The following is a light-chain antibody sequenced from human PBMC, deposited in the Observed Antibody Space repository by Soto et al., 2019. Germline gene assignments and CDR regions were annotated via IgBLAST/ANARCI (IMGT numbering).Light chain of an antibody. V-gene: IGLV2-11*01. CDR3: CSYAGSYIYV. Sequence: QSALTQPRSVSGSPGQSVTISCTGTSSDVGGYNYVSWYQQHPGKAPKLMIYDVSKRPSRVPDRFSGSKSGNTASLTISGLQAEDEADYYCCSYAGSYIYVFGTGTKLTVL. J-gene: IGLJ1*01. CDR2: DVS. CDR1: SSDVGGYNY.